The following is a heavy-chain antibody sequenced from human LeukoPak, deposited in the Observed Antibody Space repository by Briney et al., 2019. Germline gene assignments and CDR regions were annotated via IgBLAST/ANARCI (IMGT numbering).Heavy chain of an antibody. Sequence: AGGSLRLSCAASGFTFSNYAMSWVRQAPGKGLEWVSAISGSGGTAHYADSVKGRFTISRDKSKNTLYLQMNSLRAEDTALYYCAKDLTATTDRITMIVVIDAFDIWGQGTMVTVSS. CDR2: ISGSGGTA. CDR1: GFTFSNYA. J-gene: IGHJ3*02. V-gene: IGHV3-23*01. CDR3: AKDLTATTDRITMIVVIDAFDI. D-gene: IGHD3-22*01.